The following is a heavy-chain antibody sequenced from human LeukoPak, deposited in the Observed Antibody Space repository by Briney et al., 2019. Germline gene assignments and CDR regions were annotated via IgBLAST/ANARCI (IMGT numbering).Heavy chain of an antibody. CDR1: GYTFTSYD. Sequence: ASVKVSCKASGYTFTSYDINWVRQATGQGLEWMGWMNPNSGKTGYAQKFQGRVTMTRNSSISTAYMELRSLRSDDTAVYYCAREVPYDSSRYYQPFDYWGQGTLVTVSS. CDR2: MNPNSGKT. D-gene: IGHD3-22*01. J-gene: IGHJ4*02. CDR3: AREVPYDSSRYYQPFDY. V-gene: IGHV1-8*01.